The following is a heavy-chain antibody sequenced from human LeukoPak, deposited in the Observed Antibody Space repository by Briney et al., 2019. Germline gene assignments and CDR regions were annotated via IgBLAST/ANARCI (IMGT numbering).Heavy chain of an antibody. CDR1: GFTFSSYC. V-gene: IGHV3-33*08. D-gene: IGHD3-10*01. CDR3: ARDRGSGSYYPSVRKNQGEYYYGMDV. Sequence: GRSLRLSCAASGFTFSSYCMHWVRQAPGKGLEWVADIWYDGSNKYYADSVKGRFTISRDNSKNTLYLQMNSLRAEDTAVYYCARDRGSGSYYPSVRKNQGEYYYGMDVWGQGTTVTVSS. J-gene: IGHJ6*02. CDR2: IWYDGSNK.